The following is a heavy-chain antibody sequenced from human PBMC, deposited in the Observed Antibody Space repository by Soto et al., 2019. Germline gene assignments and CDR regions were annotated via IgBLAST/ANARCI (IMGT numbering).Heavy chain of an antibody. CDR1: GFTFSDYY. CDR3: ARHRYYEGSVPGYGMDG. J-gene: IGHJ6*02. CDR2: ISSGGSFI. V-gene: IGHV3-11*01. Sequence: QVQLVESGGGLVKPGGSLRLSCAASGFTFSDYYMSWIRQAPGKGLEYISYISSGGSFIYYADSVKGRFTISRDTAKTSLYRQMTSLRAEDTALYYWARHRYYEGSVPGYGMDGWGPGTTVTVSS. D-gene: IGHD3-16*01.